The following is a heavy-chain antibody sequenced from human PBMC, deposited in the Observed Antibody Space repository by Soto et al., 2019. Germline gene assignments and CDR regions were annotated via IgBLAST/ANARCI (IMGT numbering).Heavy chain of an antibody. D-gene: IGHD2-2*01. Sequence: SETPSLTCTVSGGSISSGGYYWSWIRQHPGKGLEWIGYIYYSGSTYYNPSLKSRVTISVDTSKNQFSLKLSSVTAADTAVYYCARTLPAANYFDYWGQGTLVTVSS. CDR2: IYYSGST. J-gene: IGHJ4*02. CDR3: ARTLPAANYFDY. CDR1: GGSISSGGYY. V-gene: IGHV4-31*03.